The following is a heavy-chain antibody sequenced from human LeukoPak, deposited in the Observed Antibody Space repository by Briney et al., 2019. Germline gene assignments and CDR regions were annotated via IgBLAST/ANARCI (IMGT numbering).Heavy chain of an antibody. V-gene: IGHV4-31*03. CDR2: IYYSGST. CDR3: ARGLYDILTGSNTGTFDY. D-gene: IGHD3-9*01. CDR1: GGSISSGGYY. Sequence: SQTLSLTCTVSGGSISSGGYYWSWIRQHPGKGLEWIGYIYYSGSTYYNPSLKSRVTISVDTSKNQFSLKLSSVTAADTAVYYCARGLYDILTGSNTGTFDYWGQGTLVTVSS. J-gene: IGHJ4*02.